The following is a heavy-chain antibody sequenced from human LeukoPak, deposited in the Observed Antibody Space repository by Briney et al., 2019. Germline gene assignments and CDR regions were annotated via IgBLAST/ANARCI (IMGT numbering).Heavy chain of an antibody. CDR3: AARPGDLAVPFDY. J-gene: IGHJ4*02. V-gene: IGHV3-64D*06. Sequence: GGSLRLSCSASGFTFSSYAMHWVRQAPGKGLEYVSAISSNGGSTYYADSVKGRFTISRDNSKNTLYLQMSSLRAEDTAVYYCAARPGDLAVPFDYWGQGTLVIVSS. CDR2: ISSNGGST. CDR1: GFTFSSYA. D-gene: IGHD3-10*01.